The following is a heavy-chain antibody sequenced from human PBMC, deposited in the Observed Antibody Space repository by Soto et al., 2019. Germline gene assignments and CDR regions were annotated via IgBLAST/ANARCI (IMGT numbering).Heavy chain of an antibody. CDR2: VYNSGST. D-gene: IGHD6-13*01. V-gene: IGHV4-59*01. CDR1: GGSISSNY. J-gene: IGHJ4*02. Sequence: KASETLSLTCTVSGGSISSNYWTWIRQPPGKGLEWIGYVYNSGSTNYNPSLKSRVTISEDTSKSQFSQKVNSMTAADTAVYYCARYRREAVAGYTLDNWGQGILVTVSS. CDR3: ARYRREAVAGYTLDN.